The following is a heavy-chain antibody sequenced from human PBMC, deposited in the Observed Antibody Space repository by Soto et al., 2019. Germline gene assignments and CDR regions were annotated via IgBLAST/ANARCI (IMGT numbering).Heavy chain of an antibody. V-gene: IGHV3-23*01. CDR2: ISGSGGST. J-gene: IGHJ4*02. CDR1: GFTFSSYA. CDR3: AKSGYSYGTHQLHY. Sequence: GGSLRLSCAASGFTFSSYAMSWVRQAPGKGLEWVSAISGSGGSTYYADSVKGRFTISRDNSKNTLYLQMNSLRAEDTAVYYCAKSGYSYGTHQLHYWGQGTLVTVSS. D-gene: IGHD5-18*01.